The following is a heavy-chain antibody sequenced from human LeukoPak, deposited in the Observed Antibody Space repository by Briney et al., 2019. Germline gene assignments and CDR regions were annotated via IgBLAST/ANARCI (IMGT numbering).Heavy chain of an antibody. CDR1: GFTFSSYA. J-gene: IGHJ4*02. V-gene: IGHV3-30*04. D-gene: IGHD3-16*01. CDR3: ARHRLGAKFHEFDY. Sequence: QAGGPLRLSCAASGFTFSSYAMHWVRQAPGKGLEWGAVISYDGSTKYYAFSVKGRFTISRDNSKNTLYLQMNSLRAEDTALYYCARHRLGAKFHEFDYWGQGTLVTVSS. CDR2: ISYDGSTK.